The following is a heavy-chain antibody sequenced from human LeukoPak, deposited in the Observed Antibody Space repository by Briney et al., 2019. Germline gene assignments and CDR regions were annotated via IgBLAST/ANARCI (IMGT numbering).Heavy chain of an antibody. CDR2: INHSGST. J-gene: IGHJ4*02. CDR3: ARVQAEVGPGH. D-gene: IGHD1-26*01. CDR1: GGSFSGYY. V-gene: IGHV4-34*01. Sequence: PSETLSLTCTVYGGSFSGYYWSWIRQPPGQGLEWIGEINHSGSTNYNPSLKSRVTISVDTSKNQFSLKLSAVTAADTAMYYCARVQAEVGPGHWGQGILVTVSS.